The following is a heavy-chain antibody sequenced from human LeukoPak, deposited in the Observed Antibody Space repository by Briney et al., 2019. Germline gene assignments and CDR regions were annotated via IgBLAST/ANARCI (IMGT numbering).Heavy chain of an antibody. J-gene: IGHJ4*02. Sequence: PGGSLRLSCVASGFTFSGHWMSWVRQAPGKGLEWVANINQDGSEKQYVDSVKGRFTISRDNAKNSLYLQMNSLRAEDTAVYYCARDFPGWSGYYIFDYWGQGTLVTVSS. CDR2: INQDGSEK. V-gene: IGHV3-7*01. D-gene: IGHD3-3*01. CDR3: ARDFPGWSGYYIFDY. CDR1: GFTFSGHW.